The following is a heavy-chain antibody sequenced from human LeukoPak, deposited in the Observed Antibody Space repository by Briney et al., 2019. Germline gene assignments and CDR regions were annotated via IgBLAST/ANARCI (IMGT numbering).Heavy chain of an antibody. CDR2: ISDNGGNT. Sequence: PGESLRLSCAASGFTFSSCAMHWVRQTPGMGLEYVSVISDNGGNTFYANSVKGRFTISRDNSKNTLYLQMDSLRPEDMDVYYCARSPYSAWHLDSWGQGTLVIVSS. D-gene: IGHD6-19*01. J-gene: IGHJ4*02. V-gene: IGHV3-64*01. CDR3: ARSPYSAWHLDS. CDR1: GFTFSSCA.